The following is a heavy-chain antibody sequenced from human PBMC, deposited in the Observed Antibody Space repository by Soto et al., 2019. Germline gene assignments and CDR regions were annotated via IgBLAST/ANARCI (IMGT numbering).Heavy chain of an antibody. Sequence: SQTLSLTCAISGDSVSSNSAAWNWIRQSPSRGLEWLGRTYYRSKWSNDYAVSVKSRITINPDXXXXXXXXXXXXXXXEDTAVXXXXXXXXXMVRGVISYYYYSGMDVWGQGTTVTVSS. CDR3: XXXXXXMVRGVISYYYYSGMDV. J-gene: IGHJ6*02. V-gene: IGHV6-1*01. CDR1: GDSVSSNSAA. D-gene: IGHD3-10*01. CDR2: TYYRSKWSN.